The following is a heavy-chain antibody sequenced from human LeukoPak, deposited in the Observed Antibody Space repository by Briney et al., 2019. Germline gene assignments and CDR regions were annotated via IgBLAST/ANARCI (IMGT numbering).Heavy chain of an antibody. Sequence: GGSLRLSSAASGFTFSSYSMNWVRQAPGKGLEWVSYISSSGSTIYYADSVKGRFTISRDNAKNSLYLQMNSLRAEDTAVYYCAELGITMIGGVWGKGTTVTISS. J-gene: IGHJ6*04. D-gene: IGHD3-10*02. CDR1: GFTFSSYS. CDR2: ISSSGSTI. CDR3: AELGITMIGGV. V-gene: IGHV3-48*04.